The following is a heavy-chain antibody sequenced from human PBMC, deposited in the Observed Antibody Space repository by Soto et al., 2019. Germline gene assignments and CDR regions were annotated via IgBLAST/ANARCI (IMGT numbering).Heavy chain of an antibody. J-gene: IGHJ4*02. CDR2: IHHSGRT. Sequence: SETLSLTCAVSGDSISSDKWWSWVRQPPGKGLEWIGEIHHSGRTNYNPSLKSRVTILVEKSKNQVSLELSSMTAADTAVYYCARGGDRQFDYWGQGTLVTVSS. V-gene: IGHV4-4*02. D-gene: IGHD2-21*02. CDR3: ARGGDRQFDY. CDR1: GDSISSDKW.